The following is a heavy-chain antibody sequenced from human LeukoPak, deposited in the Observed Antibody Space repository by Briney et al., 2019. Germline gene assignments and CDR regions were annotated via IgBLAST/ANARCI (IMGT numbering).Heavy chain of an antibody. V-gene: IGHV3-30*04. J-gene: IGHJ4*02. D-gene: IGHD3-10*01. CDR2: ISYDGSNK. CDR1: GVTFSSYA. Sequence: GRSLRLSCAASGVTFSSYAMHWVRQAPGKGLEWVAVISYDGSNKYYADSVKGRFTISRDNSKNTLYLQMNSLRAEDTAVYYCARDRSLWFFDYWGQGTLVTVSS. CDR3: ARDRSLWFFDY.